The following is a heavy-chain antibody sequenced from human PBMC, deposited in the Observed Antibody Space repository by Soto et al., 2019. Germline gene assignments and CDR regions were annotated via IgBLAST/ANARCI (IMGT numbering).Heavy chain of an antibody. CDR3: ARVWGGAFDI. V-gene: IGHV4-59*01. D-gene: IGHD3-10*01. CDR2: IYYSGST. CDR1: GGSISSYY. Sequence: QVQLQESGPGLVKPSETLSLTCTVSGGSISSYYWSWIRQPPGKGLEWIGYIYYSGSTNSNPSLKIRVTISVATSNTQFSLTLSSVTAADTAVYYCARVWGGAFDIWGQGTMVTVSS. J-gene: IGHJ3*02.